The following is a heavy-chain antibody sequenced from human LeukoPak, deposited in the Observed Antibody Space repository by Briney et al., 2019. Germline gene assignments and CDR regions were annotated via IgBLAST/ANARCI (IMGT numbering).Heavy chain of an antibody. Sequence: GSVKVSCQASGYTFTSYGISWVRQAPGQGLEWMGWISAYNGNTNYAQKLQGRVTMTTDTSTSTAYMELRSLRSDDTAVYYCATANRYCSSTSCYYWFDPWGQGTLVTVSS. V-gene: IGHV1-18*01. D-gene: IGHD2-2*01. CDR1: GYTFTSYG. J-gene: IGHJ5*02. CDR2: ISAYNGNT. CDR3: ATANRYCSSTSCYYWFDP.